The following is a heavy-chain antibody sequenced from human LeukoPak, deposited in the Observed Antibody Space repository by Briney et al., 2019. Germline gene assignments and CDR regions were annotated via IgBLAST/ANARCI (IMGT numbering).Heavy chain of an antibody. CDR2: ISGSGGST. CDR3: AKAYYGDSFYYYGMDV. V-gene: IGHV3-23*01. CDR1: GFTFSSYA. D-gene: IGHD4-17*01. Sequence: GRSLRLSCAASGFTFSSYAMSWVRQAPGKGLEWVSAISGSGGSTYYADSVKGRFTISRDNSKNSLYLQMNSLRTEDTALYYCAKAYYGDSFYYYGMDVWGQGTTVTVSS. J-gene: IGHJ6*02.